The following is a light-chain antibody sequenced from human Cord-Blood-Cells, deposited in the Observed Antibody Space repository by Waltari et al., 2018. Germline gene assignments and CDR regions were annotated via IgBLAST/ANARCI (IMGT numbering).Light chain of an antibody. J-gene: IGLJ1*01. V-gene: IGLV3-1*01. CDR2: QDS. CDR1: KLGEQY. Sequence: SYELTQPPSVSVSPGPTASITCSVDKLGEQYACWYQQKPGQSPVLVIYQDSKRPSGIPERFSGSNSGNTATLTISGTQAMDEADYYCQAWDSSTAGVFGTGTKVTVL. CDR3: QAWDSSTAGV.